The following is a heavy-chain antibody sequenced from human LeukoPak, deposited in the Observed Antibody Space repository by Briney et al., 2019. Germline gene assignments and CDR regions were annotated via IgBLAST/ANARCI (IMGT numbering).Heavy chain of an antibody. CDR3: AKDLDYFDY. CDR2: ISYDGSNK. J-gene: IGHJ4*02. V-gene: IGHV3-30-3*02. Sequence: PGGSLRLSCAASGFTFSGYPIHWVRQAPGKGLEWVAVISYDGSNKYYADSVKGRFTISRDNSKNTLYLQMNSLRAEDTAVYYCAKDLDYFDYWGQGTLVTVSS. CDR1: GFTFSGYP.